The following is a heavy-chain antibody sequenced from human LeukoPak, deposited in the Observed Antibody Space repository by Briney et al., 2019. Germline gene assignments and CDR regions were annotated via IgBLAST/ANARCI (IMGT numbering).Heavy chain of an antibody. CDR1: GGSISSSSFY. Sequence: PSETLSLTCTVSGGSISSSSFYWGWICQPPGKGLEWIGSIYYSGSTHYNPSLKSRVTISVDTSKKQFSLKVSSVTAADTAVYYCARQDGAYGSGSYWNFDYWGQGTLVTVSS. D-gene: IGHD3-10*01. CDR2: IYYSGST. V-gene: IGHV4-39*01. CDR3: ARQDGAYGSGSYWNFDY. J-gene: IGHJ4*02.